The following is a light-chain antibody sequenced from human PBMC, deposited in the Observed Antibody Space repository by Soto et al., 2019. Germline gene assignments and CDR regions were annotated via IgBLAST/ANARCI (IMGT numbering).Light chain of an antibody. J-gene: IGKJ1*01. CDR1: ESVSRSF. CDR2: GAS. V-gene: IGKV3-20*01. CDR3: QQYGSSPQS. Sequence: EIVLTQSPGTLALSPGDRAALSCRASESVSRSFLAWYQQKPGQAPRLLIYGASTRATDIPHRFSGSGSGTDFTLTISRLEPEDFAVYYCQQYGSSPQSFGQGTKVEIK.